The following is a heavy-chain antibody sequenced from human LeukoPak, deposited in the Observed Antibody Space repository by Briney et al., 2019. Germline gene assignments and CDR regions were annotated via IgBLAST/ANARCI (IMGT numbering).Heavy chain of an antibody. CDR3: AKHRCTSTSCYTGWFDP. CDR2: ISGSGGST. V-gene: IGHV3-23*01. Sequence: PGGSLRLSCAASGFTFSSYAMSWVRQAPGKGLEWVSVISGSGGSTYYADSVKGRFTISRDNSKNTLYLQMNSLRAKDTAVYYCAKHRCTSTSCYTGWFDPWGQGTLVTVSS. CDR1: GFTFSSYA. J-gene: IGHJ5*02. D-gene: IGHD2-2*02.